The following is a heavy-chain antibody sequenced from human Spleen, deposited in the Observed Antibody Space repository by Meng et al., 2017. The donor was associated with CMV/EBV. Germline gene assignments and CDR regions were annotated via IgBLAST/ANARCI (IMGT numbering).Heavy chain of an antibody. CDR2: INEDGGIT. D-gene: IGHD2-2*01. CDR1: GFSLSRYW. V-gene: IGHV3-74*01. CDR3: ARDPLGDIVGVPAATFDY. J-gene: IGHJ4*02. Sequence: GGSLRLSCVASGFSLSRYWMHWVRQVPGKGLVWVSRINEDGGITNHADSVEGRFSISRDNAKNTLFLQMNSLRAEDTAVYYCARDPLGDIVGVPAATFDYWGQGTLVTVSS.